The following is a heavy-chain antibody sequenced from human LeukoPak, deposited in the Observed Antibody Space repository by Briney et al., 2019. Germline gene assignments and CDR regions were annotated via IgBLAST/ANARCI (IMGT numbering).Heavy chain of an antibody. D-gene: IGHD3-3*01. CDR2: IIPIFGTA. CDR1: GGTFSSYA. V-gene: IGHV1-69*05. Sequence: ASVKVSCKASGGTFSSYAISWVRQAPGQGLEWMGGIIPIFGTANYAQKFQGRVTITRDESTSTAYMELSSLRSEDTAVYYCATLTPWSGDDGGDLDYWGQGTLVTVSS. J-gene: IGHJ4*02. CDR3: ATLTPWSGDDGGDLDY.